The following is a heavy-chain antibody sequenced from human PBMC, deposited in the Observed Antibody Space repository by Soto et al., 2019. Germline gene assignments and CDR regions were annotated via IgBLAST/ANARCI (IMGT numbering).Heavy chain of an antibody. CDR3: AKYCSGGSCYENAFDI. CDR1: GGSSGGGGDY. J-gene: IGHJ3*02. V-gene: IGHV4-31*02. Sequence: TLCVRWSVAGGSSGGGGDYWSWIRQHPGKGLEWIGYIYYSGSTYYNPSLKSRVTISVDTSKNQFSLKLSSVTAADTAVYYCAKYCSGGSCYENAFDIWGQGTMVT. CDR2: IYYSGST. D-gene: IGHD2-15*01.